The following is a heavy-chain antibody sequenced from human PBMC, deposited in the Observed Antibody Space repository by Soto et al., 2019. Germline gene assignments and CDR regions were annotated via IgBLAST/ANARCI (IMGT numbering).Heavy chain of an antibody. CDR2: MTRTGNII. CDR1: GCTFSSYE. Sequence: GGSLRLSCAASGCTFSSYEMIWVRQAPGKGLEWVSYMTRTGNIIYYADSVEGRFTISRDNAKNSLYLQMNSLRAEDTAVYFCARWAYCTTTSCYTYNMDVWGQGTTVTVSS. V-gene: IGHV3-48*03. J-gene: IGHJ6*02. D-gene: IGHD2-2*02. CDR3: ARWAYCTTTSCYTYNMDV.